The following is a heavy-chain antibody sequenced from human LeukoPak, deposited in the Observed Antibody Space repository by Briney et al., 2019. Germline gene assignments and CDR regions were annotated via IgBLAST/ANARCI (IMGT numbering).Heavy chain of an antibody. CDR3: ARVPHFGDYGWFDP. CDR1: GGSLSSYY. J-gene: IGHJ5*02. V-gene: IGHV4-59*01. CDR2: MYNSGST. Sequence: SETLSLTCTVSGGSLSSYYWSWIRQPPGKGLGWIGYMYNSGSTNYNPSLKSRVTISIDTSKNQFSLKLSSVTAADTAVYYCARVPHFGDYGWFDPWGQGTLVTVSS. D-gene: IGHD4-17*01.